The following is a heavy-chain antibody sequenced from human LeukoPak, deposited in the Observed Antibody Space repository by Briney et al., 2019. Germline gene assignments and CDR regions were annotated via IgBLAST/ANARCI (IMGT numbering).Heavy chain of an antibody. D-gene: IGHD6-19*01. J-gene: IGHJ4*02. V-gene: IGHV3-48*01. CDR2: ISSSSSTT. CDR3: ARGYSSGRSPY. Sequence: PGGSLRLSCAASGFTFTSHVIYWVRQAPGKGLEWVSYISSSSSTTKYADSVKGRFTISRDDARNSVYLQMSSLGAEDTAVYYCARGYSSGRSPYWGQGTLVTVSS. CDR1: GFTFTSHV.